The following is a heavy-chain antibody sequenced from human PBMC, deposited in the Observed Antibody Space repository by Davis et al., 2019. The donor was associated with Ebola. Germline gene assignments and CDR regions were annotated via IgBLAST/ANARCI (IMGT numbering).Heavy chain of an antibody. CDR3: ARSATVTTTALEY. D-gene: IGHD4-17*01. V-gene: IGHV4-34*01. CDR2: SNHRGRT. CDR1: GGSFSGHY. J-gene: IGHJ4*02. Sequence: PSETLSLTCAVYGGSFSGHYWSWIRQPPGKGLEWIGESNHRGRTSYNPSPKSRATISVDTSKNQFSLKVNSMTAADTAVYYCARSATVTTTALEYWGQGLLVTVSS.